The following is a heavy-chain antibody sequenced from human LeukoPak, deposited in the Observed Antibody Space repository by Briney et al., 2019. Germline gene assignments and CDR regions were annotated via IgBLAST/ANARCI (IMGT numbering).Heavy chain of an antibody. D-gene: IGHD5-12*01. V-gene: IGHV4-59*08. J-gene: IGHJ4*02. CDR1: GGSISSYY. CDR3: ARQATKMAPMGLHPFDY. Sequence: SETLSLTRTVSGGSISSYYWSWIRQPPGKGLEWIGYIYYSGSTHYNPSLKSRVTISVDASKNQFTVKLSSVTAADTAADYCARQATKMAPMGLHPFDYWGQGTLVTVSS. CDR2: IYYSGST.